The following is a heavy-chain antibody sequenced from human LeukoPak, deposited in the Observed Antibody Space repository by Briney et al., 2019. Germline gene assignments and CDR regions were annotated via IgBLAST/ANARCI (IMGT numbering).Heavy chain of an antibody. J-gene: IGHJ2*01. CDR2: ITGSSTWT. Sequence: GGSLRLSCEASGFTFRTYGMTWVRQAPGEGLEWVSGITGSSTWTYYADSVRGRFTISRDNSKNTLHLQMNNLTADDTATYYCARELVSLGTGYFDLWGRGTLVTVSS. CDR1: GFTFRTYG. CDR3: ARELVSLGTGYFDL. D-gene: IGHD7-27*01. V-gene: IGHV3-23*01.